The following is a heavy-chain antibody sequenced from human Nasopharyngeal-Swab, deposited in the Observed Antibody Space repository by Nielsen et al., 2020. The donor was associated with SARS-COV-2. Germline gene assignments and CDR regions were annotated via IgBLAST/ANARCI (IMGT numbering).Heavy chain of an antibody. CDR2: ISASGDNT. CDR3: AKDYGDFHGWFDP. V-gene: IGHV3-23*01. J-gene: IGHJ5*02. Sequence: GESLKISCAASGFTFSSSAMSWVRQAPGKGLEWVSGISASGDNTYYADSVEGRFTISRDNSKDTLYLQINSLRVEDAAVYYCAKDYGDFHGWFDPWGQGTLVTVSS. CDR1: GFTFSSSA. D-gene: IGHD4-17*01.